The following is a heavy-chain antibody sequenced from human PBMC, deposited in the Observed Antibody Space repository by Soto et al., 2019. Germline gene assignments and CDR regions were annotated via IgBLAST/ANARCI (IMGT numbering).Heavy chain of an antibody. CDR3: AKDSGYNYGYFRWFDP. CDR1: GGSISNYY. D-gene: IGHD5-18*01. CDR2: IFYSGST. J-gene: IGHJ5*02. V-gene: IGHV4-59*01. Sequence: PSETLSLTCTVSGGSISNYYWSWIRQPPGRGLDWIGHIFYSGSTNYNPALKRRVTISVDPSKSQFSLQLRSVTAAYTAVYYCAKDSGYNYGYFRWFDPWGQGTLVTVSS.